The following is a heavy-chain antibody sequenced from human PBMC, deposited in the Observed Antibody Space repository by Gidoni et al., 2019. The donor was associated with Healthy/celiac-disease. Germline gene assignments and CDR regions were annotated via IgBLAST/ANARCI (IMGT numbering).Heavy chain of an antibody. D-gene: IGHD6-25*01. Sequence: QVQLVESGGGVVQPGRSLRLSCAASGFTFSSYAMHWVRQAPGKGLEWVAVISYDGINKYYADSVKGRFTISRDNSKNTLYLQMNSLRAEDTAVYYCARMAAHYYYYGMDVWGQGTTVTVSS. CDR2: ISYDGINK. CDR3: ARMAAHYYYYGMDV. CDR1: GFTFSSYA. J-gene: IGHJ6*02. V-gene: IGHV3-30-3*01.